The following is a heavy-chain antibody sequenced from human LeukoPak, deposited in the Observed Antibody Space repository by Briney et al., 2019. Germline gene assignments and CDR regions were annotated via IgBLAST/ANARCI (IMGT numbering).Heavy chain of an antibody. CDR3: ARGTMVRGVIRVNFDY. CDR1: GGSISSGGYY. V-gene: IGHV4-31*03. CDR2: IYYSGST. D-gene: IGHD3-10*01. J-gene: IGHJ4*02. Sequence: SQTLSPTCTVSGGSISSGGYYRSWIRQHPGKGLEWIGYIYYSGSTYYNPSLKSRVTISVDTSKNQFSLKLSSVTAADTAVYYCARGTMVRGVIRVNFDYWGQGTLVTVSS.